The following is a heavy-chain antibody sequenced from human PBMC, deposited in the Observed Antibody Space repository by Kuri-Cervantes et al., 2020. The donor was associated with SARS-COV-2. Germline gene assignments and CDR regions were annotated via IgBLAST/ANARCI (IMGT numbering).Heavy chain of an antibody. Sequence: SGPTLVKPTQTLTLTCTFSGFSRSTSGMRVSWSRQPPGKALEWLAHIDWNDDKFYTTSLRTRLTISKDPSKNQVVLTLTNVDPVDTATYYCERFPTVVVPAATVVYYYYGLDVWCQGTTVTVSS. CDR1: GFSRSTSGMR. D-gene: IGHD2-15*01. V-gene: IGHV2-70*04. CDR2: IDWNDDK. J-gene: IGHJ6*02. CDR3: ERFPTVVVPAATVVYYYYGLDV.